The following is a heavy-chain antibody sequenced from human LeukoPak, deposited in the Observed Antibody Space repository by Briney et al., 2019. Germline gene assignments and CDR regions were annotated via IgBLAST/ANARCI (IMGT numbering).Heavy chain of an antibody. CDR2: ITSSSTYI. CDR1: GFTFSTYN. D-gene: IGHD1-26*01. CDR3: ARDPYSGGYGDYYYYYMDL. J-gene: IGHJ6*03. V-gene: IGHV3-21*01. Sequence: GGSLRLSCAASGFTFSTYNMNWVRQAPGKGLEWVSSITSSSTYIYYADSVKGRFTISRDDAKNSLYLQMNSLRAEDTAVYYCARDPYSGGYGDYYYYYMDLWGQGTTVTISS.